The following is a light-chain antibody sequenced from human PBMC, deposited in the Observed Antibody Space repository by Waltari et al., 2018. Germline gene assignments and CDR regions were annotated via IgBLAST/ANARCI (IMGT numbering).Light chain of an antibody. CDR1: QGVGRT. CDR2: GAS. J-gene: IGKJ1*01. V-gene: IGKV3-20*01. CDR3: QHYLRLPVA. Sequence: IVLLLSTGTLTLSPGDRPIVSCRASQGVGRTLAWYQQKPGQAPRLLIYGASNRATGIPDRFIGSGSGTEFSLTISGLEPEDSAVYYCQHYLRLPVAFGQGTKVEIK.